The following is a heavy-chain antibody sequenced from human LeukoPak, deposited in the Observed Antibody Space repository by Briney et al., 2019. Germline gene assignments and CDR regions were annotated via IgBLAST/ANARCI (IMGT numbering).Heavy chain of an antibody. J-gene: IGHJ4*02. CDR3: ARVGLPAYSNGGLEN. CDR1: EFSVGSNY. Sequence: PGGSLRLSCAASEFSVGSNYMTWVRQAPGKGLEWVSLIYSGGSTYYADSLKGRFTISRDNAKNSLYLQMNSLRAEDTAVYFCARVGLPAYSNGGLENWGQGTLVTVSS. D-gene: IGHD6-19*01. V-gene: IGHV3-66*01. CDR2: IYSGGST.